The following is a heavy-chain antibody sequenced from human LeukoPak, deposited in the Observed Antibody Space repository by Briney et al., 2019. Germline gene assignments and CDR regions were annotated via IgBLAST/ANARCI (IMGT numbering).Heavy chain of an antibody. CDR3: ARANYGSGSYHPYYYMDV. CDR1: GYSFTSYD. Sequence: GASVKVSCTASGYSFTSYDIDWVRQAAGQGLEWIGWMNANTGNRGFAQKFQGRVTLTRNTSISTAYTELTSLGSEDTAVYFCARANYGSGSYHPYYYMDVWGKGTTVTVSS. V-gene: IGHV1-8*01. CDR2: MNANTGNR. D-gene: IGHD3-10*01. J-gene: IGHJ6*03.